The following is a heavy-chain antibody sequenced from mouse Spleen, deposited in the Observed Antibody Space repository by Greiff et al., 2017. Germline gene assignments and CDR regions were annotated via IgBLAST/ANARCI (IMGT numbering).Heavy chain of an antibody. CDR2: IWSGGST. Sequence: VQLQQSGPGLVQPSQSLSITCTVSGFSLTSYGVHWVRQSPGKGLEWLGVIWSGGSTDYNAAFISRLSISKDNSKSQVFFKMNSLQADDTAIYYCASPHYGSSLAWFAYWGQGTLVTVSA. CDR1: GFSLTSYG. CDR3: ASPHYGSSLAWFAY. D-gene: IGHD1-1*01. J-gene: IGHJ3*01. V-gene: IGHV2-2*01.